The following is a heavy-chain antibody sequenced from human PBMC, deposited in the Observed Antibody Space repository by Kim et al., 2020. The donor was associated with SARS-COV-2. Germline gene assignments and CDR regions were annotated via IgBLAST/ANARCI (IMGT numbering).Heavy chain of an antibody. CDR1: GFNFGDYA. D-gene: IGHD2-21*02. Sequence: GGSLRLSCTTSGFNFGDYAMSSVRQAPGKGLEWVGITRSKPHGGTIDYAASVKGRFTISRDDSISIAYLQMNSLKTEDTAVYYCTRAEYGGNSEGDYWGQGTMVTVSS. CDR2: TRSKPHGGTI. J-gene: IGHJ4*02. CDR3: TRAEYGGNSEGDY. V-gene: IGHV3-49*04.